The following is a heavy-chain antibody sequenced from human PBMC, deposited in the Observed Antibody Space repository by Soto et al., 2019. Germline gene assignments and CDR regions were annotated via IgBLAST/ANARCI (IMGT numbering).Heavy chain of an antibody. Sequence: GGSLRLSCATSGLTFSGSTMHWVRQASGKGLEWVGHIRTKANRHATVYAESLKGRFTISRDDSKNTAYLQVDSLKTEDTAVYYCTRQNGDFFEYWGQGALVTV. CDR3: TRQNGDFFEY. V-gene: IGHV3-73*01. D-gene: IGHD3-10*01. J-gene: IGHJ4*02. CDR2: IRTKANRHAT. CDR1: GLTFSGST.